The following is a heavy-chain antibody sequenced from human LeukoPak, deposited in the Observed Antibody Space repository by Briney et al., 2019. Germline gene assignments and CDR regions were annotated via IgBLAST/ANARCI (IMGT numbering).Heavy chain of an antibody. J-gene: IGHJ4*02. CDR2: MNPNTGNT. CDR1: GYTFTSYE. Sequence: GASVKVSCKASGYTFTSYEINWVRQATGQGLEWMGWMNPNTGNTGYAQNFQGRVTMTSDTSITTAYMELNSLTSEDTAVYYRARGGFPSASWGQGTLVTVSS. D-gene: IGHD2-2*01. V-gene: IGHV1-8*01. CDR3: ARGGFPSAS.